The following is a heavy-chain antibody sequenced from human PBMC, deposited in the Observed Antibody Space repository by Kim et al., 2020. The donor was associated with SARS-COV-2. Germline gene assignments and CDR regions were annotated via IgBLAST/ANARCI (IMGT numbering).Heavy chain of an antibody. V-gene: IGHV4-39*01. D-gene: IGHD6-13*01. Sequence: NPSLKSRVTISVDTSKTPFSLKLSSVTAADTAVYYCARLDSSSWYNWFDPCGQGTLVTVSS. CDR3: ARLDSSSWYNWFDP. J-gene: IGHJ5*02.